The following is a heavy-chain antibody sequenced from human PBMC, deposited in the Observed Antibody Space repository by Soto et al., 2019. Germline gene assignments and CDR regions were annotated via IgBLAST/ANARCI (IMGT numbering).Heavy chain of an antibody. CDR1: GYTFTSYG. D-gene: IGHD2-15*01. CDR2: ISAYNGNT. J-gene: IGHJ4*02. Sequence: QVQLVQSGAEVKKPGASVKVSCKASGYTFTSYGISWVRQAPGQGLERMGWISAYNGNTNYAEKLQGRHTMTTDTSTSTAYMELRSRRSDDTAVYYCARDRYCSGGSCYHFDYWGQGTLVTVSS. CDR3: ARDRYCSGGSCYHFDY. V-gene: IGHV1-18*01.